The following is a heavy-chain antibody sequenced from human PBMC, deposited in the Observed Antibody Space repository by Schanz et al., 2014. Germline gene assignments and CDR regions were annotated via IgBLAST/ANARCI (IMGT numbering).Heavy chain of an antibody. CDR1: GFTFGDYA. Sequence: EVQLLESGGGLVQPGGSLRLSCAASGFTFGDYAMTWVRQAPGKGLEWVSAINTGVNTYYADSVRGRFTMSRDNSKNTLYLQVNSLRAGDAAVYYCARGLIAAAGGAFDSWGQGTLVDVSA. V-gene: IGHV3-23*01. J-gene: IGHJ4*02. CDR3: ARGLIAAAGGAFDS. CDR2: INTGVNT. D-gene: IGHD6-13*01.